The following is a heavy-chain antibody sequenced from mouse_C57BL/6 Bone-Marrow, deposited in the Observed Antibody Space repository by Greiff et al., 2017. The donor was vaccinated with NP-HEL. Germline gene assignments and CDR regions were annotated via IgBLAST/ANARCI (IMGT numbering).Heavy chain of an antibody. CDR2: IRSKSNNYAT. Sequence: EVQRVESGGGLVQPKGSLKLSCAASGFSFNTYAMNWVRQAPGKGLEWVARIRSKSNNYATYYADSVKDRFTISRDDSESMLYLQMNNLKTEDTAMYYCVRQRYGYDDWYFDVWGTGTTVTVSS. V-gene: IGHV10-1*01. CDR1: GFSFNTYA. D-gene: IGHD2-2*01. CDR3: VRQRYGYDDWYFDV. J-gene: IGHJ1*03.